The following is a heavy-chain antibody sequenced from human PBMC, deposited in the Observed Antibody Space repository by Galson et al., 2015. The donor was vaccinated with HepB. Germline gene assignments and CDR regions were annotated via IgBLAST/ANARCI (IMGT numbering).Heavy chain of an antibody. V-gene: IGHV3-7*03. J-gene: IGHJ3*01. D-gene: IGHD1-26*01. Sequence: SLRLSCAGSGFSFSDYWLSWVRQAPGKGLEWVANIREDESEKFYVDSVKGRFTISRDNAENSVWLQINSLRVEDTAVYYCARGAKWVDFDVWGQGTTVTVSS. CDR2: IREDESEK. CDR3: ARGAKWVDFDV. CDR1: GFSFSDYW.